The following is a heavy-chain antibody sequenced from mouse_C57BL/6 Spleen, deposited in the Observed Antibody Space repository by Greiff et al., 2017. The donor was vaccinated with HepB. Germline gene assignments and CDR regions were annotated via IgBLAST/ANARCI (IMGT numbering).Heavy chain of an antibody. CDR1: GYTFTDYN. CDR2: INPNNGGT. CDR3: ARWGYYFDY. V-gene: IGHV1-18*01. Sequence: VQLQQSGPELVKPGASVKIPCKASGYTFTDYNMDWVKQSHGKSLEWIGDINPNNGGTTYNQKFKGKATLTVDKSSSTAYMELRSLTSEDTAVYYCARWGYYFDYWGQGTTLTVSS. J-gene: IGHJ2*01.